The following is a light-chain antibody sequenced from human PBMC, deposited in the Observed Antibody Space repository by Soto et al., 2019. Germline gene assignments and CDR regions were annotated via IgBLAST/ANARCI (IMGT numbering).Light chain of an antibody. J-gene: IGKJ5*01. CDR3: QQYGNSPVT. CDR1: QSVLYSSNNKNY. CDR2: WAS. V-gene: IGKV4-1*01. Sequence: DIVMTQSPDSLAVSLGERATINCKSSQSVLYSSNNKNYLAWYQQKPGQPPKLLIYWASTRESGVPDRFSGSGSGTDFTLTISSLQAEDFAVYYCQQYGNSPVTFGQGTRLEIK.